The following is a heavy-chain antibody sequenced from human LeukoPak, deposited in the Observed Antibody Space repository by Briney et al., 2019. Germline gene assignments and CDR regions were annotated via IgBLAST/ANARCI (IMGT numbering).Heavy chain of an antibody. V-gene: IGHV3-21*01. CDR1: GFTFSGYS. Sequence: GGSLRLSCTASGFTFSGYSMNWIRQAPGKGLEWVSSFGTRSTSVYHAGSVEGRFAISRDNAKNSLYLQMYSLRAEDTALYYCARGVSEGFDFWGQGTLVTVSS. D-gene: IGHD3-22*01. J-gene: IGHJ4*02. CDR3: ARGVSEGFDF. CDR2: FGTRSTSV.